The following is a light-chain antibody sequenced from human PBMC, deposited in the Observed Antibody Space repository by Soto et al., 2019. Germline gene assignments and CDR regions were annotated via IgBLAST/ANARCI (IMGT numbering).Light chain of an antibody. CDR2: GAS. V-gene: IGKV3-15*01. J-gene: IGKJ5*01. CDR1: QSVSSN. CDR3: LQYNNWPPA. Sequence: EILLTQSPGTLSLSPVQRATLSCRASQSVSSNLAWYQQKPGQAPRLLIYGASTRATGVPARFSGSGSGTEFTLTISSLQSEDFAVYYCLQYNNWPPAFGQGTRLEI.